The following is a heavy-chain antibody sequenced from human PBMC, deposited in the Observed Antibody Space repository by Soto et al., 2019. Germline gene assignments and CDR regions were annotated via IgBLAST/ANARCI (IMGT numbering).Heavy chain of an antibody. V-gene: IGHV3-30*18. J-gene: IGHJ4*02. D-gene: IGHD4-4*01. CDR3: AKDANTPVRTTAHDAGGLDH. Sequence: GGSLRLSCETSGFTFRFFDMHWVRQAPGKGLEWVAMISIDGNNKHYGDSVKGRFSISRDNSKNTLYLQMNRLSDDDTAIYYCAKDANTPVRTTAHDAGGLDHWGRGTLVTVSS. CDR1: GFTFRFFD. CDR2: ISIDGNNK.